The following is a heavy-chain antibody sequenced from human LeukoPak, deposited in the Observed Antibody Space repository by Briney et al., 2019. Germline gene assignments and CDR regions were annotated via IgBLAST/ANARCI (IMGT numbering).Heavy chain of an antibody. CDR3: ATGGYYDSSGYHDAFDI. Sequence: SETLSLTCAVYGGSFSGYYWSWIRQPPGKGLEWIGEINHSGSTNYNPSLKSRVTIPVDTSKNQFSLKLSSVTAADTAVYYCATGGYYDSSGYHDAFDIWGQGTMVTVSS. D-gene: IGHD3-22*01. V-gene: IGHV4-34*01. CDR2: INHSGST. J-gene: IGHJ3*02. CDR1: GGSFSGYY.